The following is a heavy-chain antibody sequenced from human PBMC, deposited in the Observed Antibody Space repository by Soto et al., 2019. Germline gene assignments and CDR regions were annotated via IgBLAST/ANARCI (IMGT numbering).Heavy chain of an antibody. CDR3: ARATGIVAAGTDYYGMDV. CDR2: ISAYNGNT. V-gene: IGHV1-18*04. Sequence: QVQLVQSGAGVKKPGASVKVSCKASGYTFTSYGISWVRQAPGQGLEWMGWISAYNGNTNYAQKLQGRGTMTTDTTTSTAYMELRSLRSDDTAVYYRARATGIVAAGTDYYGMDVWGQGTTVTVSS. CDR1: GYTFTSYG. D-gene: IGHD6-13*01. J-gene: IGHJ6*02.